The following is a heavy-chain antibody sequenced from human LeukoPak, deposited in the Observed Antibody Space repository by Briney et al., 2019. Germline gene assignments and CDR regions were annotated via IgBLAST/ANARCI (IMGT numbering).Heavy chain of an antibody. J-gene: IGHJ6*03. CDR3: ASTSRWFGLSYYYMDV. D-gene: IGHD3-10*01. Sequence: PSETLSLTSAVYGGSFSGYYWSWIRQPPGKGLEWIGEINHSGSTNYNPSLKSRVTISVDTSKNQFSLKLSSVTAADTAVYYCASTSRWFGLSYYYMDVWGKGTTVTVSS. CDR1: GGSFSGYY. CDR2: INHSGST. V-gene: IGHV4-34*01.